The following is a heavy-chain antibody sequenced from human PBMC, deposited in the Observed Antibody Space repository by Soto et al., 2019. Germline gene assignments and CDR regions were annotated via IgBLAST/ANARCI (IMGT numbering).Heavy chain of an antibody. CDR1: GFTFNNYG. D-gene: IGHD2-2*01. CDR3: AKEGGTQLPFAF. Sequence: GGSLRLSCAASGFTFNNYGMAWVRQAPGKGLEWVSAISGNGVRTYYADAVKGRFTISRDNSKNTLFLQMNSLRAEDTAIYYCAKEGGTQLPFAFGGKGALVPVYS. V-gene: IGHV3-23*01. CDR2: ISGNGVRT. J-gene: IGHJ4*02.